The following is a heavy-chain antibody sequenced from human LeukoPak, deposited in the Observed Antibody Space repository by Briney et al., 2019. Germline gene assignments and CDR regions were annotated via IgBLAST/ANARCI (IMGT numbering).Heavy chain of an antibody. Sequence: GGSLRLSCAASGFTFSSFEMNWVRQAPGKGLEWVSSISGSGGSTYYADSVKGRFTISRDNSKNTLYLQMNSLRGEDTAVYYCAKDREGTIADYFDYWGQGTLVTVSS. V-gene: IGHV3-23*01. CDR1: GFTFSSFE. D-gene: IGHD1-7*01. J-gene: IGHJ4*02. CDR3: AKDREGTIADYFDY. CDR2: ISGSGGST.